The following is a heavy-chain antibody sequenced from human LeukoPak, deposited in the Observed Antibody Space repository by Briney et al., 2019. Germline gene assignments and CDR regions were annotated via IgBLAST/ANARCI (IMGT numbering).Heavy chain of an antibody. CDR1: GGSISSSSYY. Sequence: PETLSLTCTVSGGSISSSSYYWGWIRQPPGKGLEWIGSIYYSGSTYYNPSLKSRVTISVDTSKNQFSLKLSSVTAAGTAVYYCARPPLGYCSSTSCYAFDIWGQGTMVTVSS. V-gene: IGHV4-39*01. CDR2: IYYSGST. D-gene: IGHD2-2*01. J-gene: IGHJ3*02. CDR3: ARPPLGYCSSTSCYAFDI.